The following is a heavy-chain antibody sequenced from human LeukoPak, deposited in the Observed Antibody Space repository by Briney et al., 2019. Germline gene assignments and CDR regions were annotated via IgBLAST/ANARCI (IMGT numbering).Heavy chain of an antibody. D-gene: IGHD3-22*01. V-gene: IGHV4-39*07. Sequence: PSETLSLTCTVSGDSFSSVTDYWAWIRQPPGKGLEWIASGDYSGGKYYNPSLESRVTISVDRSKNQFSLKLSSVTAADTAVYYCARCITMIESPHTLYYYYGMDVWGQGTTVTVSS. J-gene: IGHJ6*02. CDR1: GDSFSSVTDY. CDR2: GDYSGGK. CDR3: ARCITMIESPHTLYYYYGMDV.